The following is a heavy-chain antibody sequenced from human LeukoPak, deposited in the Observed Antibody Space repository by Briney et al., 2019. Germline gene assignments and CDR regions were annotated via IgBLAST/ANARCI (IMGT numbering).Heavy chain of an antibody. CDR3: ARGETTVTLGDY. CDR2: INPNSGGT. V-gene: IGHV1-2*04. CDR1: GYTFTGYY. J-gene: IGHJ4*02. D-gene: IGHD4-11*01. Sequence: ASVKVSCKASGYTFTGYYMHWVRQATGQGLEWMGWINPNSGGTNYAQKSQGWVTMTRDTSISTAYMELSRLRSDDTAVYYCARGETTVTLGDYWGQGTLVTVSS.